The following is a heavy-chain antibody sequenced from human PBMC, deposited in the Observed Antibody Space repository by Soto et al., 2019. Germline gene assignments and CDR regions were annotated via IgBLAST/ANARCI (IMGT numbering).Heavy chain of an antibody. D-gene: IGHD2-15*01. J-gene: IGHJ4*02. Sequence: QVQLVESGGGVVQPGRSLRLSCAASGFTFSSYGMHWVRQAPGKGLEWVAVIWYDGSNKYYADSVKGRFTISRDNSKNTLYRQMNSLRAEDTAVYYCARERGYCSGGSCYHRYFDYWGQGTLVTVSS. CDR1: GFTFSSYG. V-gene: IGHV3-33*01. CDR2: IWYDGSNK. CDR3: ARERGYCSGGSCYHRYFDY.